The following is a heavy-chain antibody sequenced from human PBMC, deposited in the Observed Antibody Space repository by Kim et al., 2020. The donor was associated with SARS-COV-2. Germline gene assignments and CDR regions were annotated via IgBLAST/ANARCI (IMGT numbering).Heavy chain of an antibody. Sequence: FTISRDNSKNTLYLQMNSLRAEDTAVYYCARDSTSDTAMFGNYYYGMDVWGQGTTVTVSS. V-gene: IGHV3-30*07. CDR3: ARDSTSDTAMFGNYYYGMDV. D-gene: IGHD5-18*01. J-gene: IGHJ6*02.